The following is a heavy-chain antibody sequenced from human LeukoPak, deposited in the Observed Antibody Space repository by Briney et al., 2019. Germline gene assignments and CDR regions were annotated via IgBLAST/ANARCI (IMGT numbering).Heavy chain of an antibody. J-gene: IGHJ4*02. D-gene: IGHD2-2*01. Sequence: GGSLRLSCAASGFTFSSHAIHWVRQAPGKGLEWVAVISYDGSNKYYADSVKGRFTISRDNSKNTLFLQMNSLGTEDTAAYYCARGGVCSSATCSLPFDYWGQGTLVTVSS. V-gene: IGHV3-30*04. CDR2: ISYDGSNK. CDR1: GFTFSSHA. CDR3: ARGGVCSSATCSLPFDY.